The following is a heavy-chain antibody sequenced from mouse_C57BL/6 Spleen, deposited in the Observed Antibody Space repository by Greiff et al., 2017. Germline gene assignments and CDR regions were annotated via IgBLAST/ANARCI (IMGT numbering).Heavy chain of an antibody. CDR3: ARHFGSIYGYFGV. Sequence: EVKLQESGPGLVKPSQSLSFTCSVTGYSITSGYYWNWIRQFPGNKPEWMGYISYDGSNTYNPSLKNRISITRDTSKIQFFLKLNSVTTEDTATYYCARHFGSIYGYFGVWDTGTTVTVS. CDR2: ISYDGSN. CDR1: GYSITSGYY. D-gene: IGHD1-1*01. V-gene: IGHV3-6*01. J-gene: IGHJ1*03.